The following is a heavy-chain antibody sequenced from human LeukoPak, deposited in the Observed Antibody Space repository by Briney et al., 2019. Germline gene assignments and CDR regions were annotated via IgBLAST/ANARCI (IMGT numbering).Heavy chain of an antibody. CDR3: ARDQTPFY. CDR2: ISSSRRTI. CDR1: GFTFSSYN. J-gene: IGHJ4*02. Sequence: PGGSLRLSCAASGFTFSSYNINWVRQAPGKGLEWVSYISSSRRTISYADSVKGRFTISRDNAKNSLYLQMNSLRAEDTAVYYCARDQTPFYWGQGSLVTVSS. D-gene: IGHD2-15*01. V-gene: IGHV3-48*01.